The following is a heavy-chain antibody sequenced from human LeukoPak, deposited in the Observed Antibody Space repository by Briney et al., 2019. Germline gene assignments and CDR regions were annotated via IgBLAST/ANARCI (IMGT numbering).Heavy chain of an antibody. V-gene: IGHV3-23*01. CDR3: AKPYSSGSYHDAFDI. Sequence: GGSLRLSCAASGFTFSSYAMSWVRQAPGKGLEWVSAISGSGGSAYYVDSVKGRFTISRDNSKNTLYLQMNSLRAEDTAVYYCAKPYSSGSYHDAFDIWGQGTMVTVSS. CDR2: ISGSGGSA. CDR1: GFTFSSYA. J-gene: IGHJ3*02. D-gene: IGHD1-26*01.